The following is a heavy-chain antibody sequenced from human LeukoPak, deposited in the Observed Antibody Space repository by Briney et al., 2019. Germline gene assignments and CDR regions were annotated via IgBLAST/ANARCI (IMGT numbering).Heavy chain of an antibody. Sequence: SETLSLTCTVSAGAITSQYWSWIRQSPGKGLEFIGYINYSGSTSYNPSLKSRVAISVDTSKNQFPLKLSSVTAADTAMYFCARLSTDNVVLPGAMAYYFDCWGQGTLVTVSS. CDR1: AGAITSQY. D-gene: IGHD2-2*01. CDR3: ARLSTDNVVLPGAMAYYFDC. CDR2: INYSGST. V-gene: IGHV4-59*08. J-gene: IGHJ4*02.